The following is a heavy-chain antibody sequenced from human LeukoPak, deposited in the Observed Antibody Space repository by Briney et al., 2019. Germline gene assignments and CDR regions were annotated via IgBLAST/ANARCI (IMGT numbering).Heavy chain of an antibody. Sequence: SETLSLTCTVSGYSISLGYYWGWIRQPPGKGLEWIGSFYHTGSTYYNPSLKSRVTVSGDTSKNQFSLKLSSVTAADTAVYYCARESPNYDILTGYYCFDYWGQGTLVTVSS. V-gene: IGHV4-38-2*02. CDR2: FYHTGST. D-gene: IGHD3-9*01. CDR3: ARESPNYDILTGYYCFDY. CDR1: GYSISLGYY. J-gene: IGHJ4*02.